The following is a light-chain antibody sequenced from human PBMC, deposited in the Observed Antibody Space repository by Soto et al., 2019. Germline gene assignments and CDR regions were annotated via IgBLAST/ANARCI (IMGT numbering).Light chain of an antibody. CDR3: QQSYSTPCT. CDR2: GAS. V-gene: IGKV1-39*01. Sequence: DIQMTQSPSTLSASVGDRVTITCRASESMSNCLAWYQQKPGKAPKLLISGASSLQSGVPSRFSGSASGTDFTLTISSLQPEDFATYYCQQSYSTPCTFGQGTKVDIK. J-gene: IGKJ1*01. CDR1: ESMSNC.